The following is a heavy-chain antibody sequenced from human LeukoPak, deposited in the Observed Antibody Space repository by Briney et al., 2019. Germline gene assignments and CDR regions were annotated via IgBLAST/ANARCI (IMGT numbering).Heavy chain of an antibody. CDR2: ISGSGSST. Sequence: GGSLRPSCAASGFTFSSYVMSWVRQAPGKGLEWVSAISGSGSSTYYADSVQGRFTVSRDNSKNTLYLQMNSLRAEDTAVYYCAKDGSSSWSPLNFDYWGRGTLVTVSS. J-gene: IGHJ4*02. CDR3: AKDGSSSWSPLNFDY. CDR1: GFTFSSYV. D-gene: IGHD6-13*01. V-gene: IGHV3-23*01.